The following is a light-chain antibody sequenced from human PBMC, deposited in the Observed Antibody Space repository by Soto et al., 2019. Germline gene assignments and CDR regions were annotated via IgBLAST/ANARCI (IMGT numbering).Light chain of an antibody. V-gene: IGLV8-61*01. CDR3: VLYMGSGIWV. CDR2: STS. CDR1: SGSVSTSYY. J-gene: IGLJ3*02. Sequence: QTVVTQEPSFSVSPGGTVTLTCGLSSGSVSTSYYPSWYQQTPGQAPRTLIYSTSTRSSGVPDRFSGFILGNKAALTITGAQSDDECDYYCVLYMGSGIWVFGGGTQLTVL.